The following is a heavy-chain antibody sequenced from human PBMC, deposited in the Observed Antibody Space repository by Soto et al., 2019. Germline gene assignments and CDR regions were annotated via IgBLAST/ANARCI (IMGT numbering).Heavy chain of an antibody. CDR1: GGSFSGYY. CDR2: INHSGST. J-gene: IGHJ6*02. V-gene: IGHV4-34*01. Sequence: SETLSLTCAVYGGSFSGYYWSWIRQPPGKGLEWIGEINHSGSTNYNPSLKSRVSISVDTSKNQFSLKLSSVTAADTAVFYCARVRVVVRLYYYYVMDVWGQGTTVTVSS. CDR3: ARVRVVVRLYYYYVMDV. D-gene: IGHD3-22*01.